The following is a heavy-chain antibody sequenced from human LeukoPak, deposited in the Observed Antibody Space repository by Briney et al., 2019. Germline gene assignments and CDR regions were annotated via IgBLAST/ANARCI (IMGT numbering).Heavy chain of an antibody. CDR2: ISSSSSYI. CDR1: GFTFSSYS. Sequence: PGGSLRLSCAASGFTFSSYSMNWVRQAPGKGLEWVSSISSSSSYIYYADSVKGRFTISRDNAKNSLYLQMNSLRAEDTAVYYCARGGTSSGWADAFDIWGQGTMVTVSS. V-gene: IGHV3-21*01. CDR3: ARGGTSSGWADAFDI. J-gene: IGHJ3*02. D-gene: IGHD6-19*01.